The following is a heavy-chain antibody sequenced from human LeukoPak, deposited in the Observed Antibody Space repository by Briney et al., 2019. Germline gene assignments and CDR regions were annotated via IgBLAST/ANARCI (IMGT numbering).Heavy chain of an antibody. CDR1: GFTFSDYY. CDR2: IRKKAYGGTT. V-gene: IGHV3-71*01. Sequence: GGSLRLSCAASGFTFSDYYMSWVRQAPGKGLEWLGFIRKKAYGGTTEYAASVKDRFTISRDDSKSIVYLQMNSLKTEDTAMYYCTREEITMVAAFYYFDYWGQGALVTVSS. D-gene: IGHD3-10*01. J-gene: IGHJ4*02. CDR3: TREEITMVAAFYYFDY.